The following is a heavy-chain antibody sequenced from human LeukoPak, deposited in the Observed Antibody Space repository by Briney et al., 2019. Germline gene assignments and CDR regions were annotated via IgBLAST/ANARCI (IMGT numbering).Heavy chain of an antibody. D-gene: IGHD2-15*01. J-gene: IGHJ4*02. CDR2: ITYDGGNK. CDR1: GFTFSSYG. V-gene: IGHV3-30*18. CDR3: AKQDIVVVDQWYYFDY. Sequence: GGSLILSCAASGFTFSSYGMHWVRQAPGKGLEWVVAITYDGGNKNYADSVKGRFTISRDNSKNTLYLQTNNLRAEDTAVYYCAKQDIVVVDQWYYFDYWGQGTLVTVSS.